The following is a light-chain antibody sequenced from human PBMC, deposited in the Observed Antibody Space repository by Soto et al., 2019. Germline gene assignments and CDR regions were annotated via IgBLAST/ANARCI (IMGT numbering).Light chain of an antibody. Sequence: DIQMTQSPSTLSASVVDRVSITCRASQSISSWLAWYQQKPGQAPTLLIYLASSLQTGAPSRFSGSGVGTDFTLTISSLQPDDFATYYCQQYNTYPWTFGQGTKVDIK. CDR1: QSISSW. J-gene: IGKJ1*01. CDR3: QQYNTYPWT. V-gene: IGKV1-5*03. CDR2: LAS.